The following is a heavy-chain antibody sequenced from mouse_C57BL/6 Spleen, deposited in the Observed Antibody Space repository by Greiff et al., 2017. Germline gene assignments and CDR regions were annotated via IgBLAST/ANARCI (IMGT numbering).Heavy chain of an antibody. V-gene: IGHV5-6*01. CDR3: ARHTSVGAEECYYFDY. D-gene: IGHD1-1*01. J-gene: IGHJ2*01. CDR2: ISSGGSYT. CDR1: GFTFSSYG. Sequence: EVMLVESGGDLVKPGGSLKLSCAASGFTFSSYGMSWVRQTPDKRLEWVATISSGGSYTYYPDSVKGRFTISRDNANTTLYLLMSSLKSEDTAMYYCARHTSVGAEECYYFDYWGQGTTLTVSS.